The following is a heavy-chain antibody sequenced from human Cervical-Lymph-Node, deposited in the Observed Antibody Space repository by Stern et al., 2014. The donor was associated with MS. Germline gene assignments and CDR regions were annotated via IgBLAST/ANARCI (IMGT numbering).Heavy chain of an antibody. V-gene: IGHV3-30-3*01. D-gene: IGHD6-19*01. Sequence: VQLVESGGGVVQPGRSLRLSCAASGFTFSNYAMHWVRQAPGQGLEWVALVSYDGSKKYYADSVKGRFTISRDNSKNTLYLQMNSLRAEDTAVYYCARVVAVAGTSFDYWGQGTLVTVSS. J-gene: IGHJ4*02. CDR3: ARVVAVAGTSFDY. CDR2: VSYDGSKK. CDR1: GFTFSNYA.